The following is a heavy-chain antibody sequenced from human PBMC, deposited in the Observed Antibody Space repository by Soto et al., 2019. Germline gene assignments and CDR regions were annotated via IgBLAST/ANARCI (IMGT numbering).Heavy chain of an antibody. V-gene: IGHV3-48*03. J-gene: IGHJ4*02. CDR3: AREEYYYDSSGSYYFDY. Sequence: VGSLRLSCAASGFTFSSYEMNWVRQAPGKGLEWVSYISSSGSTIYYADSVKGRFTISRDNAKNSLYLQMNSLRAEDTAVYYCAREEYYYDSSGSYYFDYWGQGTLVTVSS. CDR2: ISSSGSTI. CDR1: GFTFSSYE. D-gene: IGHD3-22*01.